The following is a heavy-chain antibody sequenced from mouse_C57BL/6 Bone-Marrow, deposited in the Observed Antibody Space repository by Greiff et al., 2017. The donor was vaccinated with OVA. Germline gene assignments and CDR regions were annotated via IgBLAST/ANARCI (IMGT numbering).Heavy chain of an antibody. CDR2: IWTGGGT. CDR3: ARSSYYYGSSYPYYAMDY. J-gene: IGHJ4*01. Sequence: VLLKESGPGLVAPSQSLSITCTVSGFSLTSYAISWVRQPPGKGLEWLGVIWTGGGTNYNSALKSRLSISKDNSKSQVFLKMNSLQTDDTARYYCARSSYYYGSSYPYYAMDYWGQGTSVTVSS. CDR1: GFSLTSYA. D-gene: IGHD1-1*01. V-gene: IGHV2-9-1*01.